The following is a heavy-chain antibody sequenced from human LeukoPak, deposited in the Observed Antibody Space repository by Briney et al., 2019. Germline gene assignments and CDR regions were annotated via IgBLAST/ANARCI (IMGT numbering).Heavy chain of an antibody. J-gene: IGHJ6*03. CDR1: GYTFTSYD. CDR3: ARANRLRITIFGVVRAYYYYYMDV. V-gene: IGHV1-8*01. CDR2: MNPNSGNT. Sequence: ASVKVSCKASGYTFTSYDINWVRQATGQGLEWMGWMNPNSGNTGYAQKFQGRVTMTRNTSISTAYMELSSLRSEDTAVYYCARANRLRITIFGVVRAYYYYYMDVWGKGTTVTVSS. D-gene: IGHD3-3*01.